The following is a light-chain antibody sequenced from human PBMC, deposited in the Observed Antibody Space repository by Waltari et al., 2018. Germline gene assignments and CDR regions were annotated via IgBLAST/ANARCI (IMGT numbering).Light chain of an antibody. J-gene: IGKJ3*01. CDR1: QSLVSSDGKTY. CDR3: MQIAHWPGT. CDR2: NVS. V-gene: IGKV2-30*01. Sequence: DVVMTQSPLSLPVTLGQPAAISCRSSQSLVSSDGKTYLHWFQQRPGQPPRSLISNVSYRDPGGPERFSGSGSATDFTLKISRVEAEDVGVYYCMQIAHWPGTFGPGTKVEI.